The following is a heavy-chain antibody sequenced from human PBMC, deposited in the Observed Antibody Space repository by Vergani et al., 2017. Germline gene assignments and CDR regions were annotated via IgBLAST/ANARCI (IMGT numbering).Heavy chain of an antibody. J-gene: IGHJ3*01. CDR3: VRERAPFDAFDV. CDR1: GFSLSRFW. CDR2: ISPDGSAT. V-gene: IGHV3-7*01. Sequence: EVQLVESGGGLVKPGGSLRLSCAASGFSLSRFWMSWVRQAPEKGLEWVAHISPDGSATSYVDSVKGRFTISRDNSRYTLDLQMDSLRAEDTAVYHCVRERAPFDAFDVWGQGTMVTVSS.